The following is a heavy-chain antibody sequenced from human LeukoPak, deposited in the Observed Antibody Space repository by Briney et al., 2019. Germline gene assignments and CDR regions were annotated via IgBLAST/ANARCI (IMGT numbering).Heavy chain of an antibody. D-gene: IGHD6-19*01. CDR3: ARDLGSVAGTIPFDY. CDR2: ISAYNGNT. V-gene: IGHV1-18*01. CDR1: GYTFTSYG. J-gene: IGHJ4*02. Sequence: ASVKVSCKASGYTFTSYGISWVRQAPGQGLEWMGWISAYNGNTNYAQKLQGRATMTTDTSTSTAYMELRSLRSDDTAVYYCARDLGSVAGTIPFDYWGQGTLVTVSS.